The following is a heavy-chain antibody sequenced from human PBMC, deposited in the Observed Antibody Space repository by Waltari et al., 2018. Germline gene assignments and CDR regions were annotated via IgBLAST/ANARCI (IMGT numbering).Heavy chain of an antibody. CDR2: IYYSGST. V-gene: IGHV4-59*01. J-gene: IGHJ6*03. CDR3: ARVTMVRGVEYYYYYYYMDV. Sequence: VQLQESGPGLVKPSETLSLTCPVSGGSIRSSYWSWNRQPQGKGLEGIGYIYYSGSTNYNPSLNSLVTISVDTSKNHFSLKLSSVTAADTAVYYCARVTMVRGVEYYYYYYYMDVWGKGTTVTVSS. D-gene: IGHD3-10*01. CDR1: GGSIRSSY.